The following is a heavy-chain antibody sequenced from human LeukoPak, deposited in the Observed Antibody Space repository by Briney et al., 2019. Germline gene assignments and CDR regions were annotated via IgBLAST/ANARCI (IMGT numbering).Heavy chain of an antibody. Sequence: GGSLRLSGVASGFSFDKFGMHWVRQAPGKGLEYVSSVSADESLKYYTKSVRGRFSISRDNSKNTLYLQLGNLRPDDMGIYYCASLDRSEIPWGPGTLVTVSS. CDR2: VSADESLK. CDR1: GFSFDKFG. D-gene: IGHD1-26*01. V-gene: IGHV3-64*01. CDR3: ASLDRSEIP. J-gene: IGHJ5*02.